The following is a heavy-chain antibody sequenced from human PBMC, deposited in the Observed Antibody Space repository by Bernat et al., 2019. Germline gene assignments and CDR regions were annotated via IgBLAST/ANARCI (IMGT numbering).Heavy chain of an antibody. V-gene: IGHV3-23*01. D-gene: IGHD3-16*01. Sequence: EVQLLESGGAVVQPGGSLRLSCTSSGFSFSSSAMSWVRQAPGKGLEWVSTLSHGDGSTYYADSVKGRFIISRDNSRNTLYLQMNSLSAEDTAVYYLAKGVGVGGWGAFDIWGQGTMVSVSS. CDR1: GFSFSSSA. J-gene: IGHJ3*02. CDR3: AKGVGVGGWGAFDI. CDR2: LSHGDGST.